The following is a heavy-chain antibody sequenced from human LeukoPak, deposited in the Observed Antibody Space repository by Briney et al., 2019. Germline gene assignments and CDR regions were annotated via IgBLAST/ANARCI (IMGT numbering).Heavy chain of an antibody. V-gene: IGHV4-61*02. CDR3: ARGPTYCSSSSCLQGE. CDR2: IYTSGST. Sequence: SETLSLTCTVSGGSISSGSYYWSWIRQPAGKGLEWIGRIYTSGSTNYNPSLKSRVTISVDTSKNQFSLKLSSVTAADTAVYYYARGPTYCSSSSCLQGEWGQGTLVTVSS. D-gene: IGHD2-15*01. J-gene: IGHJ4*02. CDR1: GGSISSGSYY.